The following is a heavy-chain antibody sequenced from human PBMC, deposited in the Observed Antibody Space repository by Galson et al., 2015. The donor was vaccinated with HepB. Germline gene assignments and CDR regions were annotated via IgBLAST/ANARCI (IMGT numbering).Heavy chain of an antibody. V-gene: IGHV1-3*01. D-gene: IGHD3-9*01. CDR2: INAGNGNT. Sequence: SVKVSCKASGYTFTSYAMHWVRQAPGQRLEWMGWINAGNGNTKYSQKFQGRVAITRDTSASTAYMELSSLRSEDTAVYYCARDAFIDWSGRFAGSYYYYMDVWGKGTTVTVSS. J-gene: IGHJ6*03. CDR3: ARDAFIDWSGRFAGSYYYYMDV. CDR1: GYTFTSYA.